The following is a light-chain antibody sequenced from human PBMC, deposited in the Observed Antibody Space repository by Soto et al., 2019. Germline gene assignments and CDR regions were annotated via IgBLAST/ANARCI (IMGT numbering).Light chain of an antibody. Sequence: DIQMTQSPSSLSASIGDRVNITCRASQGINIWVAWYQQKSAKAPKPLIYGASSLQSGVPSRFSGSGSGTEFTLTISSLQPEDFATYYCQQYSAYPITFGQGTRLEI. V-gene: IGKV1D-16*01. J-gene: IGKJ5*01. CDR1: QGINIW. CDR3: QQYSAYPIT. CDR2: GAS.